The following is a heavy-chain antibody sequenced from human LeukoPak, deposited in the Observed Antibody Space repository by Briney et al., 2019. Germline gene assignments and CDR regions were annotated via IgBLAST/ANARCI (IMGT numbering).Heavy chain of an antibody. V-gene: IGHV3-23*01. CDR3: ARGGWSSSWYDDY. J-gene: IGHJ4*02. Sequence: PGGSLRLSCAASGFTFSSYDMSWVRQAPGKGLEWVSGISGSGGHIYYADSVKGRFTISRDNSKNTLYLQMNSLRAEDTAVYYCARGGWSSSWYDDYWGQGTLVTVSS. CDR2: ISGSGGHI. CDR1: GFTFSSYD. D-gene: IGHD6-13*01.